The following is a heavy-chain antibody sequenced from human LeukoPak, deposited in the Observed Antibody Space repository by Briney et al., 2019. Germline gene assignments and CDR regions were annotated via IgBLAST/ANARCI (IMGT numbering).Heavy chain of an antibody. J-gene: IGHJ4*02. D-gene: IGHD6-13*01. CDR3: ARDRRSSSWTDFDY. Sequence: ASVKVSCKASGYTFTSYGISWVRQAPGQGLEWMGWISAYNGNTNYAQKLQGRVTMTTDTSTSTAYMELRSLRSDDTAVYYSARDRRSSSWTDFDYWGQGTLVTVSS. CDR2: ISAYNGNT. V-gene: IGHV1-18*01. CDR1: GYTFTSYG.